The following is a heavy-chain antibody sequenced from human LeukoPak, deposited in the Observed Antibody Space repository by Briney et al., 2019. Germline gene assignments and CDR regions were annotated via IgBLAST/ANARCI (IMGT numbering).Heavy chain of an antibody. D-gene: IGHD3-10*01. CDR2: INSDGSTT. V-gene: IGHV3-74*01. CDR1: GFTFSSYW. Sequence: GGSLRLSCGASGFTFSSYWMHWVRHAPGKGLVWISRINSDGSTTSYADSVRGRFTISRDNAKNTLYLQMNSLRAEDTAVYYCARGNYYGQDYWGQGTLVTVSS. CDR3: ARGNYYGQDY. J-gene: IGHJ4*02.